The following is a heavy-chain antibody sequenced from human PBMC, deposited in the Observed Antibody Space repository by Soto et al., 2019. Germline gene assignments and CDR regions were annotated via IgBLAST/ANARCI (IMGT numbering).Heavy chain of an antibody. J-gene: IGHJ6*02. CDR1: GYTFTGYY. Sequence: ASVKVCCKASGYTFTGYYMHWVRQAPGQGLEWMGWINPNSGGTNYAQKFQGRVTMTRDTSISTAYMELSRLRSDDTAVYYCATIPAALYYYYGMDVWGPVTTVTVSS. V-gene: IGHV1-2*02. D-gene: IGHD2-2*01. CDR2: INPNSGGT. CDR3: ATIPAALYYYYGMDV.